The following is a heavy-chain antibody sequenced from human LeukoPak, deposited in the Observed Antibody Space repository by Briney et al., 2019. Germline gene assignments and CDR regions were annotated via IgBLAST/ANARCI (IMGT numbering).Heavy chain of an antibody. CDR3: ARALSSGWSHAFDI. V-gene: IGHV3-48*04. Sequence: GGSLRLSCAASGFTMSNYGVSWVRQAPGKGLEWVSGIRSAVDTTHYADSVKGRFTISRDNAKNSLYLQMNSLRAEDTAVYYCARALSSGWSHAFDIWGQGTMVTVSS. J-gene: IGHJ3*02. CDR2: IRSAVDTT. CDR1: GFTMSNYG. D-gene: IGHD6-19*01.